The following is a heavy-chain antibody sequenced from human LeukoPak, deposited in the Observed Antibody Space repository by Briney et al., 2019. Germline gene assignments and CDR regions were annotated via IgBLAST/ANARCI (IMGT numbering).Heavy chain of an antibody. CDR3: ARGYYYDSSGYFDY. CDR2: ISAYNGNT. J-gene: IGHJ4*02. D-gene: IGHD3-22*01. Sequence: ASVKVSCKASGYTFTSYGISWVRQAPGQGLEWMGWISAYNGNTNYAQKLQGRVTVTTDTSTSTAYMELRSLRSDDTAVYYCARGYYYDSSGYFDYWGQGTLVTVSS. V-gene: IGHV1-18*01. CDR1: GYTFTSYG.